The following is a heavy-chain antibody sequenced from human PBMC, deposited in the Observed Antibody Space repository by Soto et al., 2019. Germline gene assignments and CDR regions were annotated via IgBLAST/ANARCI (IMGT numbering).Heavy chain of an antibody. J-gene: IGHJ4*02. D-gene: IGHD2-15*01. CDR2: IIPIFGTA. V-gene: IGHV1-69*12. Sequence: QVQLVQSGAEVKKPGSSVKVSCKASGGTFSSYAISWVRQAPGQGLEWMGGIIPIFGTANYAQKCQGRVTSTADESPGTAYMELSGLRSEDTAVYYCARGGTVVINFDYWGQGTLVTVSS. CDR1: GGTFSSYA. CDR3: ARGGTVVINFDY.